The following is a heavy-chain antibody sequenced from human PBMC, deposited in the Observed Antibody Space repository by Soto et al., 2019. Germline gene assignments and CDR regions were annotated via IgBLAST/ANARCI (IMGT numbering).Heavy chain of an antibody. D-gene: IGHD5-12*01. CDR3: ARVRSVTYSGYDDYYYGMDV. CDR1: GYTFPRYY. V-gene: IGHV1-2*04. CDR2: INPNSGGT. J-gene: IGHJ6*02. Sequence: ASVKGSCKGSGYTFPRYYMHWVRQAPGKRAECMGWINPNSGGTNYAQKFQGWVTMTRDTSISTAYMELSRLRSDDTAVYYCARVRSVTYSGYDDYYYGMDVWGQGTTVTVSS.